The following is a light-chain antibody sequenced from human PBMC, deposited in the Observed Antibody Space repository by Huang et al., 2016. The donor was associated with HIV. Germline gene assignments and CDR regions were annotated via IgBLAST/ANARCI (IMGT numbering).Light chain of an antibody. J-gene: IGKJ1*01. CDR2: EVC. V-gene: IGKV2D-29*02. CDR1: QTLLHSDGKTY. Sequence: DIVLTQTPLSLSVTPGQPASISCRSNQTLLHSDGKTYLYWYLQTAGKSPQLLICEVCNRFSGVAARLSGSGSGTDFTLKISRVEAGDAGTYYCMQSVQSATFGQGTKLEIK. CDR3: MQSVQSAT.